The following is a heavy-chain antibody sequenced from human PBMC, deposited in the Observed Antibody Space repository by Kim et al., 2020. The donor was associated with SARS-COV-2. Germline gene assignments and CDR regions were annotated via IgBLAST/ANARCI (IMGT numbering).Heavy chain of an antibody. V-gene: IGHV4-34*01. CDR3: ARGPYGHRYRNNWFDP. D-gene: IGHD3-10*01. CDR2: INHSGST. CDR1: GGSFSGYY. J-gene: IGHJ5*02. Sequence: SETLSLTCAVYGGSFSGYYWSWIRQPPGKGLEWIGEINHSGSTNYNPSLKSRVTISVDTSKNQFSLKLSSVTAADTAVYYCARGPYGHRYRNNWFDPWG.